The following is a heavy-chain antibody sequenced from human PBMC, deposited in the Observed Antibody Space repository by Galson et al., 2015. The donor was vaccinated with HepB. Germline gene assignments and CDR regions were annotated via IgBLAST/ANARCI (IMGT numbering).Heavy chain of an antibody. Sequence: SLRLSCAASGFTFGDYTMTWFRQAPGKGLEWVGFIRSRTFGGTTDYAASVKGRFTFSRDDSKSIAYLQMNSLKTEDTAVYYSSGDRKGGYGPFDYWGQGTLVTVSP. CDR2: IRSRTFGGTT. V-gene: IGHV3-49*03. J-gene: IGHJ4*02. D-gene: IGHD5-12*01. CDR1: GFTFGDYT. CDR3: SGDRKGGYGPFDY.